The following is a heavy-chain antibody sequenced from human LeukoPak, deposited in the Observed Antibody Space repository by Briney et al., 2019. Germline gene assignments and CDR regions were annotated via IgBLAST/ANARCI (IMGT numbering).Heavy chain of an antibody. CDR1: GGSISSGGYY. CDR2: IYYSGST. CDR3: ARGYRAEFDY. D-gene: IGHD1-26*01. J-gene: IGHJ4*02. Sequence: SGTLSLTCTVSGGSISSGGYYWSWTRQHPGKGLEWIGYIYYSGSTYYNPSLKSRVTISVDTSKNQFSLKLSSVTAADTAVYYCARGYRAEFDYWGQGTLVTVSS. V-gene: IGHV4-31*03.